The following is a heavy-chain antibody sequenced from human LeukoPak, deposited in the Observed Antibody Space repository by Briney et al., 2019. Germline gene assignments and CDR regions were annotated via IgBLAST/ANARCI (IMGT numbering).Heavy chain of an antibody. D-gene: IGHD3-22*01. CDR1: GFTFDDYG. CDR3: ARVRDYYDSSGYRDAFGI. V-gene: IGHV3-20*04. Sequence: GGSLRLSCAASGFTFDDYGMSWVRQAPGKGLEWVSGINWNGGSTGYADSVKGRFTISRDNAKNSLYLQMNSLRAEDTALYYCARVRDYYDSSGYRDAFGIWGQGTMVTVSS. CDR2: INWNGGST. J-gene: IGHJ3*02.